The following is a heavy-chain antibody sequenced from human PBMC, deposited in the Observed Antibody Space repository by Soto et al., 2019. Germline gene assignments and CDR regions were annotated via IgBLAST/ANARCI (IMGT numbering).Heavy chain of an antibody. CDR2: IWYDGSNK. J-gene: IGHJ6*02. CDR1: GFTFSSYG. V-gene: IGHV3-33*01. Sequence: VGSLRLSCAASGFTFSSYGMHWVRQAPGKGLEWVAVIWYDGSNKYYADSVKGRFTISRDNSKNTLYLQMNSLRAEDTAVYYCARDLRDSSSWYIGFYYYYYYGMDVWGQGTTVTV. CDR3: ARDLRDSSSWYIGFYYYYYYGMDV. D-gene: IGHD6-13*01.